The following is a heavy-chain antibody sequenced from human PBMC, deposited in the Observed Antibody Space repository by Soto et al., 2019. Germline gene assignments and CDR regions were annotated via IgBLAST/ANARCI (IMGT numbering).Heavy chain of an antibody. V-gene: IGHV3-33*01. Sequence: QVQLVESGRGVVQPGRSLRLSCAASGFTFSSYGMHWVRQAPGKGLEWVAVIWYDGSNKYYADSVKGRFTISRDNSKNTLYLQMNSLRAEDTAVYYCARDGRAAAAGTVDYWGQGTLVTVSS. CDR3: ARDGRAAAAGTVDY. CDR1: GFTFSSYG. J-gene: IGHJ4*02. D-gene: IGHD6-13*01. CDR2: IWYDGSNK.